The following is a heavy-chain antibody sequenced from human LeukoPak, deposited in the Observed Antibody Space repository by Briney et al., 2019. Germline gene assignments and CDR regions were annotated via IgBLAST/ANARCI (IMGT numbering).Heavy chain of an antibody. J-gene: IGHJ4*02. CDR3: ARIGYGGLEWPNSDY. Sequence: GGSLRLSCAASGFTFSSYWMSWVRQAPGKGLEWVANIKQDGSEKYYVDSVKGRFTISRDNAKNSLYLQMNSLRAEDTAVYYCARIGYGGLEWPNSDYWGQGTLVTVSS. D-gene: IGHD3-3*01. V-gene: IGHV3-7*01. CDR1: GFTFSSYW. CDR2: IKQDGSEK.